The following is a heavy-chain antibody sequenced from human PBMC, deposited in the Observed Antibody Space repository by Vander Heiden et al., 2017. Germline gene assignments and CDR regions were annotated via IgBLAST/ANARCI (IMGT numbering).Heavy chain of an antibody. Sequence: EVQLVESGGGRVKPGGSLRPSGSAPGFTYCRFPMNWVRQAPGKGLEWVSSISSSSTYINYADSVKGRFTISRDNAKNALYLQMDSLRAEDTAVYYCVRDRNTPMVIPHFDYWGQGALVTVSS. V-gene: IGHV3-21*01. CDR3: VRDRNTPMVIPHFDY. CDR2: ISSSSTYI. D-gene: IGHD5-18*01. J-gene: IGHJ4*02. CDR1: GFTYCRFP.